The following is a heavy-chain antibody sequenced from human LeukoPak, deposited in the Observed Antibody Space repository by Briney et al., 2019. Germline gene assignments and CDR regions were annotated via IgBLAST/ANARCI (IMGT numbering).Heavy chain of an antibody. V-gene: IGHV1-2*02. CDR2: IGPHSTFT. J-gene: IGHJ4*02. Sequence: GASVKASCKSSGFTFTAHYIHWERHGPGQGLEWMGNIGPHSTFTSSPQEFQGRVTMTRDASMSTAYMELTRLTSDDTAVYYCVREGEGPLSKDFDYWGQGTLVTVSS. CDR1: GFTFTAHY. CDR3: VREGEGPLSKDFDY. D-gene: IGHD2/OR15-2a*01.